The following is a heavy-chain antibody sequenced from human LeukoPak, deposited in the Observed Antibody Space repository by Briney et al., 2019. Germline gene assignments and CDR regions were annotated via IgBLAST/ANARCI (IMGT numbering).Heavy chain of an antibody. J-gene: IGHJ4*02. D-gene: IGHD7-27*01. CDR3: ARDLTLGKPDYFDH. Sequence: SQTLSLTCAISGDSVSSNSVAWNWIRHSPPRGLEWLGRTYYRSKWYNDYAVFVRGRITVNPDTTKNQFSLQLTSVTPEDTAVYYCARDLTLGKPDYFDHWGQGTLVTVSS. CDR1: GDSVSSNSVA. CDR2: TYYRSKWYN. V-gene: IGHV6-1*01.